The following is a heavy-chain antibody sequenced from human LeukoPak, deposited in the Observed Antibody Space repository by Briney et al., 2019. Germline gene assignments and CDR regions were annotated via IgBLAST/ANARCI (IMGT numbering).Heavy chain of an antibody. CDR1: GFTFSSYS. D-gene: IGHD6-25*01. V-gene: IGHV3-30*18. CDR2: ISYDGSNK. Sequence: PGGSLRLSCAASGFTFSSYSMHWVRQAPGKGLEWVAVISYDGSNKYYADSVKGRFTISRDKSTNTLYLQMNSLRADDTALYYCAKEGVYNSAYAYWGQGTLVTVSS. CDR3: AKEGVYNSAYAY. J-gene: IGHJ4*02.